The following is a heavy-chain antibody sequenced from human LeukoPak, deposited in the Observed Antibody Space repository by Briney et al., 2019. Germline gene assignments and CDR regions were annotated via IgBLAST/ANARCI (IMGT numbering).Heavy chain of an antibody. CDR3: AKEGSIFGVVIRPYYFDY. CDR1: GFTFSSYE. CDR2: ISSSGSTI. J-gene: IGHJ4*02. V-gene: IGHV3-48*03. D-gene: IGHD3-3*01. Sequence: GGSLRLSCAASGFTFSSYEMNWVRQAPGKGLEWVSYISSSGSTIYYADSVKGRFTISRDNAKNSLYLQMNSLRAEDTAVYYCAKEGSIFGVVIRPYYFDYWGQGTLVTVSS.